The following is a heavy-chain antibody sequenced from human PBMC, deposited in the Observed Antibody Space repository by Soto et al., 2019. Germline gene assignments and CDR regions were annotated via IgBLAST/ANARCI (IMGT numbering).Heavy chain of an antibody. CDR3: ARVPSSRNTVVDAFDI. V-gene: IGHV4-31*03. J-gene: IGHJ3*02. CDR1: GGSISSGGYY. Sequence: QVQLQESGPGLVKPSQTLSLTCTVSGGSISSGGYYWSWIRQHPGKGLEWIGYIYYSGSTYYNPSLKSRVTISVDTSKNQFSLKRSSVTAADTAVYYCARVPSSRNTVVDAFDIWGQGTMVTVSS. CDR2: IYYSGST. D-gene: IGHD4-17*01.